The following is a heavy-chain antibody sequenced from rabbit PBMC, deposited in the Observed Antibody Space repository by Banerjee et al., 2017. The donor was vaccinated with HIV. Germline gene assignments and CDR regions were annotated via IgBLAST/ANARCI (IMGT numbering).Heavy chain of an antibody. Sequence: RQAPGKGLEWIACIDVGPIGTTHYSSWAKGRFTISKTSSPTVTLQMTSLTVADTATYFCARDTGTSFSTYGMDLWGPGTLVTVS. V-gene: IGHV1S40*01. CDR2: IDVGPIGTT. D-gene: IGHD8-1*01. CDR3: ARDTGTSFSTYGMDL. J-gene: IGHJ6*01.